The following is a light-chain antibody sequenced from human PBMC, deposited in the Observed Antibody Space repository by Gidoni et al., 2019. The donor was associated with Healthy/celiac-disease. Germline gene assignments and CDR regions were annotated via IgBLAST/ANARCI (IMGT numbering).Light chain of an antibody. Sequence: EIVLTQSPGTLSLSPGERATLSQAPRLLIYGASSRATGIPDRFSGSGSGTDFTLTISRLAPEDFAVYYCQQYGSSPLTFGGGTKVEIK. J-gene: IGKJ4*01. CDR3: QQYGSSPLT. CDR2: GAS. V-gene: IGKV3-20*01.